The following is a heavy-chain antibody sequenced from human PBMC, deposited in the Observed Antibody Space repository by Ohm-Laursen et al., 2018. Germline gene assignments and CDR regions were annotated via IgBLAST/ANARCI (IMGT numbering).Heavy chain of an antibody. CDR3: AKGTTDVDY. J-gene: IGHJ4*02. Sequence: SLRLSCAASRFTFSDYYMNWVCQALGKGLEWVSSVSSTNTRYYADSVKGRFTISRDNSKNTLYLQMNSLRAEDTAVYYCAKGTTDVDYWGQGTLVTVSS. CDR2: VSSTNTR. V-gene: IGHV3-69-1*01. CDR1: RFTFSDYY. D-gene: IGHD1-1*01.